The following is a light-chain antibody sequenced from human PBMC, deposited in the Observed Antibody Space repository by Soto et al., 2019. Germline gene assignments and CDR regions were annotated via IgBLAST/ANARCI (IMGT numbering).Light chain of an antibody. V-gene: IGKV3-20*01. CDR1: QSVSSSY. Sequence: EIVLTQSPGTLSLSPGERATLSCRASQSVSSSYLAWYQQKPGQAPRLLIYGASSRSTGIPDRFSGSGSGTAFTLPISRREPKDFEVYYCQQYGSPPPITFGQGTR. CDR2: GAS. CDR3: QQYGSPPPIT. J-gene: IGKJ5*01.